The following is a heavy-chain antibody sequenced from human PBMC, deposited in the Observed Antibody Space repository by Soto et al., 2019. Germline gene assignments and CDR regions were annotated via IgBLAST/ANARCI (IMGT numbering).Heavy chain of an antibody. CDR2: ISVHNGYT. J-gene: IGHJ4*02. CDR3: ARLEHNFGPHDY. D-gene: IGHD1-1*01. V-gene: IGHV1-18*01. CDR1: GYTFSSYG. Sequence: QVQLAQSGAEVKKPGASVTVSCKASGYTFSSYGISWVRQAPGQGLEWVGWISVHNGYTKYATELQGRVTMTTDTSTSTAYMALRSLRSDVSAVYYCARLEHNFGPHDYWGQGTLVTVTS.